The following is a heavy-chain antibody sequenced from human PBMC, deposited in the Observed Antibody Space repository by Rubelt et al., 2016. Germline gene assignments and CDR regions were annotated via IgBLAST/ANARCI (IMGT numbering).Heavy chain of an antibody. J-gene: IGHJ2*01. D-gene: IGHD4-23*01. CDR2: ISHSGSA. Sequence: QVQLQESGPGLVKPSETLSLTCTVSSFSISSGHYWGCIRQPPGKGLEWMGSISHSGSAYYTPSLKSRVTISGDTSENKFLLGLSSVTAADTAVYYCARDVRWSWHFDLWGRGTLVTVSS. CDR3: ARDVRWSWHFDL. V-gene: IGHV4-38-2*02. CDR1: SFSISSGHY.